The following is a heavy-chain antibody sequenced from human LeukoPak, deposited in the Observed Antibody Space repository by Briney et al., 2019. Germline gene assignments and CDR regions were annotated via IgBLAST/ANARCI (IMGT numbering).Heavy chain of an antibody. CDR3: ARDTPGSNYFDS. Sequence: SETLSLTCTVSGGSLSSYYWSWIRQPPGKGLEWIGYIYYSGSTNYNPSLKSRVTISVDTSKNQFSLKLSSVTAADTAVYYCARDTPGSNYFDSWGQGTLVTVSS. J-gene: IGHJ4*02. CDR2: IYYSGST. CDR1: GGSLSSYY. V-gene: IGHV4-59*01. D-gene: IGHD1-14*01.